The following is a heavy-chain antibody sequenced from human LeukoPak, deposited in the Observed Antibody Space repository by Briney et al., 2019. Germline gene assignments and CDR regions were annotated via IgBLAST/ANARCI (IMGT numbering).Heavy chain of an antibody. D-gene: IGHD5-24*01. CDR1: GGSFSGYY. Sequence: PSETLSLTCAVYGGSFSGYYWSWVRQAPGKGLEWVSAISGSGGSTYYADSVKGRFTISRDNSKNTLYLQMNSLRAEDTAVYYCAKDIVQRWPHTTHDYWGQGALVTVSS. J-gene: IGHJ4*02. CDR2: ISGSGGST. CDR3: AKDIVQRWPHTTHDY. V-gene: IGHV3-23*01.